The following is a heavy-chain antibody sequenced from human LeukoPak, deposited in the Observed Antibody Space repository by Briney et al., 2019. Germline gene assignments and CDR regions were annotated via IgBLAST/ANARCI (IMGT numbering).Heavy chain of an antibody. CDR1: GFTFNSYS. CDR2: ISSSSSYI. D-gene: IGHD3-16*01. CDR3: ARDSAYYHDIRVNWFDS. V-gene: IGHV3-21*01. Sequence: PGGSLRLSCAASGFTFNSYSVNWVRQAPGKGLEWVSSISSSSSYIFYADSVKGRFTISRDNAKNSLYLQMNNLRAEDTAVYYCARDSAYYHDIRVNWFDSWGQGTLVTVSS. J-gene: IGHJ5*01.